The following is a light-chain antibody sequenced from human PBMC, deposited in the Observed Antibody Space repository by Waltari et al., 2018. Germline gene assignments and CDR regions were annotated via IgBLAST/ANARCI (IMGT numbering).Light chain of an antibody. Sequence: IVLTQSPGTLSLSPGERATLSCRASQSVSRSLALYQQKPGQAPKLLIYGASTRATGIPDRFSGSGSGTDFSLTISRLEPEDFAIYFCQHYVRLPATFGQGTKVEIK. CDR1: QSVSRS. CDR3: QHYVRLPAT. CDR2: GAS. J-gene: IGKJ1*01. V-gene: IGKV3-20*01.